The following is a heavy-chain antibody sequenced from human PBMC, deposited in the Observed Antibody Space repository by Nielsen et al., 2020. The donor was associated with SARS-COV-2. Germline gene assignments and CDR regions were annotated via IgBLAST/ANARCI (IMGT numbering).Heavy chain of an antibody. J-gene: IGHJ6*02. Sequence: GESLKISCAASGFTFNNYDMHWVRQATGKGLEWVSAIGTGGDTFYPGSVKGRFTISRENANNTLYLHMNSLRVEDTAVYYCVTGGQWLVRHPYGMEVWGQGTTVTVSS. CDR3: VTGGQWLVRHPYGMEV. CDR1: GFTFNNYD. D-gene: IGHD6-19*01. CDR2: IGTGGDT. V-gene: IGHV3-13*01.